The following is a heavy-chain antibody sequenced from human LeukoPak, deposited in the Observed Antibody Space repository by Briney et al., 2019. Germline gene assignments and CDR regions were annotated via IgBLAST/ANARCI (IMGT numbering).Heavy chain of an antibody. CDR1: GYSFINYW. CDR3: ARGRQLYYSDY. D-gene: IGHD5-18*01. Sequence: GESLKISCKGSGYSFINYWIAWVRQMPGKGLEWMGIIYPGDSDTKYSPSFQGQVTISADKSISTAYLQWSSLKASDTAMYYCARGRQLYYSDYWGQGTLVTVSS. CDR2: IYPGDSDT. V-gene: IGHV5-51*01. J-gene: IGHJ4*02.